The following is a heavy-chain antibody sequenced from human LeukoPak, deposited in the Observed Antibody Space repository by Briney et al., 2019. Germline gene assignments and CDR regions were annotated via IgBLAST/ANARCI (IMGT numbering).Heavy chain of an antibody. J-gene: IGHJ4*02. CDR3: ARTKGSGYYQLN. CDR1: GFIFSNFE. CDR2: ISKSGSTT. D-gene: IGHD3-22*01. Sequence: GGSLRLSCAASGFIFSNFEMNWVRHAPGKGLEWVSYISKSGSTTYYADSVKGRFTISRDNAKNSLSLQMNSLRAEDTAVYYCARTKGSGYYQLNWGQGTLVTVSS. V-gene: IGHV3-48*03.